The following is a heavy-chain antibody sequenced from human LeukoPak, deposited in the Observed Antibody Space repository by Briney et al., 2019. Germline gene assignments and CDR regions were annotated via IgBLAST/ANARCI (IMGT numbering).Heavy chain of an antibody. D-gene: IGHD5-18*01. J-gene: IGHJ4*02. CDR2: ISAYNGNT. CDR3: AMISDVDTAMVTDY. Sequence: ASVKVSCKASGYTFTSYGIIWVRQAPGQGLEWMGWISAYNGNTNYAQKLQGRVTMTTDTSTSTAYMELRSLRSDDTAVYYCAMISDVDTAMVTDYWGQGTLVTVSS. V-gene: IGHV1-18*01. CDR1: GYTFTSYG.